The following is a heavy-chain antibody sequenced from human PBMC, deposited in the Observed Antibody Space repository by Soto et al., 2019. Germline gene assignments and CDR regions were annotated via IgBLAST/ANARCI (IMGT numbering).Heavy chain of an antibody. V-gene: IGHV2-5*02. J-gene: IGHJ3*02. CDR2: IYWDDDK. D-gene: IGHD6-13*01. CDR1: GFSLSARGVG. Sequence: QITLKESGPTLVKPTETLTLTCAFSGFSLSARGVGVGWIRQPPGKALEWLAIIYWDDDKRYSPSLKSTFTITKDTSKNQVVLTMTNMDPVDTATYFCAYRPYSSTWHDAYDIWVPGTMVTVSS. CDR3: AYRPYSSTWHDAYDI.